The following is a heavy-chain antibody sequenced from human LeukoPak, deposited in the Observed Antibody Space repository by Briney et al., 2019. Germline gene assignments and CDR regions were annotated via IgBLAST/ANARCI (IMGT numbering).Heavy chain of an antibody. Sequence: SETLSLTCAVYGGSFSGYYWSWIRQPPGKGLEWIEEINHSGSTNYNPSLKSRVTISVDTSKNQFSLKLSSVTAADTAVYYCARERPGPRYYDFWSGIYYYYYMDVWGKGTAVTVSS. D-gene: IGHD3-3*01. V-gene: IGHV4-34*01. CDR3: ARERPGPRYYDFWSGIYYYYYMDV. CDR1: GGSFSGYY. J-gene: IGHJ6*03. CDR2: INHSGST.